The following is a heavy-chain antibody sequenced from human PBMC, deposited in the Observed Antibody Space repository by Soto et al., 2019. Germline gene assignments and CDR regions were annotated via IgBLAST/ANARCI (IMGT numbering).Heavy chain of an antibody. D-gene: IGHD2-2*01. Sequence: ASVKVSCKASGGTFSSYAISWVRQAPGQGLEWMGGIIPIFGTANYAQKFQGRVTITADESTSTAYMELSSLRSEDTAVYYCARAGKDVVVPAHSSYYYYYGMDVWGQGTTVTVSS. J-gene: IGHJ6*02. CDR3: ARAGKDVVVPAHSSYYYYYGMDV. CDR1: GGTFSSYA. CDR2: IIPIFGTA. V-gene: IGHV1-69*13.